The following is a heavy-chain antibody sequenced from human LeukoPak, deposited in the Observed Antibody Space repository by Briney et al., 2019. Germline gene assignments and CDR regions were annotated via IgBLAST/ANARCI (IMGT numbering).Heavy chain of an antibody. V-gene: IGHV6-1*01. CDR3: ASIASAGPDAFDI. CDR2: TYFRSKWHY. J-gene: IGHJ3*02. Sequence: SQTLSLTCGISGDSVSSNSAAWNWIRQSPSRGLEWLGRTYFRSKWHYDYALSVKSRITINPDTSNNQFSLQLNSVTPDDTAVYYCASIASAGPDAFDIWGQGTMVTVSS. CDR1: GDSVSSNSAA. D-gene: IGHD6-13*01.